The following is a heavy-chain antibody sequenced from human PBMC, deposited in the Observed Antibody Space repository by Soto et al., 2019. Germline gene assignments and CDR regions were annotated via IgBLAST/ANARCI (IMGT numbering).Heavy chain of an antibody. D-gene: IGHD3-10*01. CDR2: MNPNSGNT. Sequence: DSVKVSCKASGYTFTSYDINWVRQATGQGLEWMGWMNPNSGNTGYAQKFQGRVTMTRNTSISTAYMELSSLRSEDTAVYYCYSADSGSYGGYYYGMDVWGQGTTVTVSS. CDR1: GYTFTSYD. J-gene: IGHJ6*02. V-gene: IGHV1-8*01. CDR3: YSADSGSYGGYYYGMDV.